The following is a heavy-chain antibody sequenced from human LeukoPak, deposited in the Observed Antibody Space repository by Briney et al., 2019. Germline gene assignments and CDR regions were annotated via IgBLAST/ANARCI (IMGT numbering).Heavy chain of an antibody. J-gene: IGHJ5*02. CDR2: ISSNGGST. Sequence: GGSLRLSCAASGFTFSSYAMHWVRQAPGKGLEYVSAISSNGGSTYYANFVKGRFTISRDNSKNTLYLQMGSLRAEDMAVYYCARALGGIYCSSTSCYFLDWFDPWGQGTLVTASS. CDR3: ARALGGIYCSSTSCYFLDWFDP. V-gene: IGHV3-64*01. CDR1: GFTFSSYA. D-gene: IGHD2-2*01.